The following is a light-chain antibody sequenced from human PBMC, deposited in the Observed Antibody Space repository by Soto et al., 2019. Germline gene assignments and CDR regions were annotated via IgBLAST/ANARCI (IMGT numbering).Light chain of an antibody. CDR2: AAS. CDR1: QGIKND. J-gene: IGKJ1*01. Sequence: AIQMTQSPSSLSASVGDRVTITCRASQGIKNDVAWYQQKPGKAPKLLIYAASSLQSGVPPRFSGSGSGTKFTLTIASLQPDDFATYYCQQYETFSGTFGPGTK. V-gene: IGKV1-6*01. CDR3: QQYETFSGT.